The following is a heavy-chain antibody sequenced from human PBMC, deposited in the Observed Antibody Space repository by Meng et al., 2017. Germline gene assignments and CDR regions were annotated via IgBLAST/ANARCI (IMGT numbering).Heavy chain of an antibody. V-gene: IGHV3-33*01. CDR1: GFTFSSYG. Sequence: GESLKISCATSGFTFSSYGMHWVRQAPGMGLEWVAVIWYEGSNKYYADSVKGRFTISRDNSKNTLFLQMNSLRVEDTAVYYCARGSLVAGPQIDYWGQGTLVTVSS. CDR3: ARGSLVAGPQIDY. CDR2: IWYEGSNK. J-gene: IGHJ4*02. D-gene: IGHD6-19*01.